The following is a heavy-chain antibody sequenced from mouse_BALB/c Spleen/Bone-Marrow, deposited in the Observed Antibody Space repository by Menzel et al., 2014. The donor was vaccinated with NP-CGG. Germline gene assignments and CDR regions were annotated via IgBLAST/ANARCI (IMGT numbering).Heavy chain of an antibody. CDR1: GYTFTSYV. D-gene: IGHD1-1*01. Sequence: VQLQQSGPELVKPGTSVKMSCKASGYTFTSYVIHWVKQKPGQGLEWIGYINPFNDGTKYNEKFKDKATLTSDKSSNTAYMERSSLTSEDSAVYYCARTGNYYGSSFDYWGQGTTLTVSS. CDR2: INPFNDGT. J-gene: IGHJ2*01. V-gene: IGHV1-14*01. CDR3: ARTGNYYGSSFDY.